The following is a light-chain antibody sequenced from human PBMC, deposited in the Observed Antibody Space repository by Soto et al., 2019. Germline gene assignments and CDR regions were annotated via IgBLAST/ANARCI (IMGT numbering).Light chain of an antibody. CDR2: GAS. CDR3: QQYANSPRT. CDR1: QSVGSNY. V-gene: IGKV3-20*01. J-gene: IGKJ1*01. Sequence: EIVLTQSPGTLSLSPGETVTLSCRASQSVGSNYLAWYQQKPGQAPRLLIYGASSRPTVIPDRFSGRVSGTDFTLTISRLDPEDFAVYYFQQYANSPRTVAQGTKVDSK.